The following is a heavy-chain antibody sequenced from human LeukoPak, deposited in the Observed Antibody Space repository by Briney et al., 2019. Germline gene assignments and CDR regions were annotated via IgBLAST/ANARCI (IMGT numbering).Heavy chain of an antibody. CDR3: ARASAARPPVDYYYYYYMDV. CDR2: INHSGST. V-gene: IGHV4-34*01. J-gene: IGHJ6*03. D-gene: IGHD6-6*01. CDR1: GGSFSGYY. Sequence: SETLSLTCAVYGGSFSGYYWSWIRQPPGKGLEWIGEINHSGSTNYNPSLKSRVTISVDTSKNQFSLKLSSVTAADTAVYYCARASAARPPVDYYYYYYMDVWGKGTTVTVSS.